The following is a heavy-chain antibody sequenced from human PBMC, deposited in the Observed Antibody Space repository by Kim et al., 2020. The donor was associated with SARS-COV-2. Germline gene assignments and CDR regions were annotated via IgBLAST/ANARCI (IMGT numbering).Heavy chain of an antibody. J-gene: IGHJ5*02. CDR1: GYSISSGYY. V-gene: IGHV4-38-2*02. D-gene: IGHD1-26*01. Sequence: SETLSLTCTVSGYSISSGYYWGWIRQPPGKGLEWIGSIYHSGSTYYNPSLKSRVTISVDTSKNQFSLKLSSVTAADTAVYYCARIRGGSYGDWFDPWGPG. CDR3: ARIRGGSYGDWFDP. CDR2: IYHSGST.